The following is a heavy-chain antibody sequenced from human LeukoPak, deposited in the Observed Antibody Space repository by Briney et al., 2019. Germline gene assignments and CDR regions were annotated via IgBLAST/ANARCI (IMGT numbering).Heavy chain of an antibody. CDR2: IYWNDDK. J-gene: IGHJ4*02. D-gene: IGHD3-22*01. Sequence: SGPTLVNPTQTLTLTCTFSGFSLSTSGVGVSWIRQPPGKALEWLALIYWNDDKRYSPSLKSRLTITKDTSKNQVVLTMTNMDPVDTATYYCAHSEDYYDSSALDYWGQGTLVTVSS. V-gene: IGHV2-5*01. CDR3: AHSEDYYDSSALDY. CDR1: GFSLSTSGVG.